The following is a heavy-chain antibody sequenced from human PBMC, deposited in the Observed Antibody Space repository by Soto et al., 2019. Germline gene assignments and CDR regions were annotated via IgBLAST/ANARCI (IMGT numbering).Heavy chain of an antibody. J-gene: IGHJ4*02. CDR3: AKDLVGVAAVRDLDY. D-gene: IGHD2-15*01. CDR2: ISSSGSST. CDR1: GFTFSNYA. Sequence: GGSLRLSCAASGFTFSNYAMSWVRQAPGKGLEWVSGISSSGSSTYYADSVKGRFTISRDNSKNTPYLQMNSLRAEDTAVYYCAKDLVGVAAVRDLDYWGQGTLVTVSS. V-gene: IGHV3-23*01.